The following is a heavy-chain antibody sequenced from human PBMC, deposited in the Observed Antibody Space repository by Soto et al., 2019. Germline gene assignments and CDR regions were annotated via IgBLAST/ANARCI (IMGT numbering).Heavy chain of an antibody. D-gene: IGHD1-7*01. CDR2: IIPIFGTA. Sequence: SVKVSCKTSGGTFSSYAISWVRQAPGQGLEWMGGIIPIFGTANYAQKFQGRVTITADKSTSTAYMELSSLRSEDTAVYYCAREERGLELPSIVYGMDVWGQGTTVTVSS. V-gene: IGHV1-69*06. CDR1: GGTFSSYA. CDR3: AREERGLELPSIVYGMDV. J-gene: IGHJ6*02.